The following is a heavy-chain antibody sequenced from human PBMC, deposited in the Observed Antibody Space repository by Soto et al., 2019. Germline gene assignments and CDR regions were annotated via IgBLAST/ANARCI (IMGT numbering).Heavy chain of an antibody. Sequence: PGGSLRLSCAASGFSFSTYSMNWVRQAPGKGLEWVSYISSSRSTIHYADSVKGRFTISRDNAKNSLYLQMNSLRTEDTAVYYCAREQDSSGYYYGIDYWGQGTLVTVSS. V-gene: IGHV3-48*01. CDR3: AREQDSSGYYYGIDY. CDR2: ISSSRSTI. D-gene: IGHD3-22*01. J-gene: IGHJ4*02. CDR1: GFSFSTYS.